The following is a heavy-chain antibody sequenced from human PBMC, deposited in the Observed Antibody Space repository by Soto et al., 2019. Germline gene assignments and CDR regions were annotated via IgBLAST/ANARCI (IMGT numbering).Heavy chain of an antibody. CDR2: VRSKSNGVTT. V-gene: IGHV3-49*03. CDR3: AMDTSGYNYYFDH. D-gene: IGHD3-22*01. Sequence: EVQLVESGGGLLQPGRSLRLSCTTSGFTFGDYAMSWFRQAPGKGLELVGFVRSKSNGVTTEYAASVKGRFTISRDDSRSIAYLQMNSLKTEDTAVYYCAMDTSGYNYYFDHWGQGTLVIVSS. CDR1: GFTFGDYA. J-gene: IGHJ4*02.